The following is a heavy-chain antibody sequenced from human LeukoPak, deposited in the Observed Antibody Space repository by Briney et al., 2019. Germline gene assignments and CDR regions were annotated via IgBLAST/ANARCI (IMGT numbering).Heavy chain of an antibody. CDR3: AKKGPIVVATRGAFDI. CDR2: ISGSGGST. V-gene: IGHV3-23*01. D-gene: IGHD3-22*01. Sequence: PGGSLRLSCAASGFTFSSYGMSWVRQAPGKGLEWVSAISGSGGSTYYADSVKGRFTISRDNSKNTLYLQMNSLRAEDTAVYYCAKKGPIVVATRGAFDIWGQGTMVTVSS. J-gene: IGHJ3*02. CDR1: GFTFSSYG.